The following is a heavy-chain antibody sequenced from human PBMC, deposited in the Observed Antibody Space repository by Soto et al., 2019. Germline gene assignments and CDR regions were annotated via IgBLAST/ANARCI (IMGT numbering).Heavy chain of an antibody. V-gene: IGHV1-69*01. D-gene: IGHD5-18*01. Sequence: QVQLVQSGAEVKKPGSSVKVSCKASGGTFSSYAISWVRQAPGQGLEWMGWIIPIFGTANYAQKFQGRVTITADESTSTAYMELSRLRSEDTAVYYCASSLYSYGPNDYWGQGTLVTVSS. CDR1: GGTFSSYA. CDR3: ASSLYSYGPNDY. J-gene: IGHJ4*02. CDR2: IIPIFGTA.